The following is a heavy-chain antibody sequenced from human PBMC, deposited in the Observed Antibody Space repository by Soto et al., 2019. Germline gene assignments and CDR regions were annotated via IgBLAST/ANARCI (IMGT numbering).Heavy chain of an antibody. J-gene: IGHJ6*02. CDR1: GFTFTTYC. CDR2: ISNDGVHT. D-gene: IGHD1-26*01. Sequence: EVQLVESGGGLVQPGGSLRLSCVASGFTFTTYCLHWVRQAPGKGLEYLSAISNDGVHTYYANSVKDRFTISRDNSKDTLYLHMGGRRPADMAVYYCARGHLPWDFRYYGMDVWGRGTTVTVSS. V-gene: IGHV3-64*01. CDR3: ARGHLPWDFRYYGMDV.